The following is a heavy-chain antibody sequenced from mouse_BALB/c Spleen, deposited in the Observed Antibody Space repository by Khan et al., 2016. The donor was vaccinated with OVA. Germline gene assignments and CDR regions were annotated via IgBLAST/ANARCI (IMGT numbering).Heavy chain of an antibody. Sequence: EVELKQSGPGLVKPSQSLSLTCTVTGYSITSDYAWNWLRQFPGNKLEWMGYISSSGSTNYNPALKSRISITRDTSKNQFFLQLNSVTTEDTATYYCARDGSRYNYAMDYWGQGTSVTVSS. CDR3: ARDGSRYNYAMDY. J-gene: IGHJ4*01. CDR1: GYSITSDYA. V-gene: IGHV3-2*02. CDR2: ISSSGST. D-gene: IGHD2-3*01.